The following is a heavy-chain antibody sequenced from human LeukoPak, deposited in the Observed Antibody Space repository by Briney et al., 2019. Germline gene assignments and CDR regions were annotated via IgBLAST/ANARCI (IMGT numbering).Heavy chain of an antibody. CDR2: ISTNDI. CDR3: ASLPTAASYMDV. Sequence: GGSLRLSCAASGFTLSSHTMNWVRQAPGRGLEWVSAISTNDIQYADSVKGRFTISRDIAKNSLYLQMDSLRAEDTAVYYCASLPTAASYMDVWGKGTTVTVSS. D-gene: IGHD6-25*01. CDR1: GFTLSSHT. J-gene: IGHJ6*03. V-gene: IGHV3-21*01.